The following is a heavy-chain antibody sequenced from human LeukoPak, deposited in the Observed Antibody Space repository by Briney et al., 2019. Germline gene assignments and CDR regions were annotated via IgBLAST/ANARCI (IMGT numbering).Heavy chain of an antibody. D-gene: IGHD5-18*01. CDR1: ALTFSIYA. Sequence: GGSLTLFCAPCALTFSIYAMSWARQARGKGMGWVSVISGSGGSTYYADSVKGCFTISRDNSKNTLYLQMNSRRAEDTAVYDCAEELETAMGFDYWGQGTLVTVSS. CDR3: AEELETAMGFDY. CDR2: ISGSGGST. J-gene: IGHJ4*02. V-gene: IGHV3-23*01.